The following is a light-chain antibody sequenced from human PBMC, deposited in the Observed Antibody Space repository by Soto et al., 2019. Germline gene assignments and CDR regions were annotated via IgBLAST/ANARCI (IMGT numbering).Light chain of an antibody. CDR1: QSISSW. J-gene: IGKJ1*01. CDR2: KAS. Sequence: DIQMTQSPSTLSASVGDRVTITCRASQSISSWLAWYQQKPGKAPKLLIYKASSLESGVPSRFSGSGSGTEFNLTISSLQPDDFAPYYCQQYNSDSRTFGQGTKVEIK. V-gene: IGKV1-5*03. CDR3: QQYNSDSRT.